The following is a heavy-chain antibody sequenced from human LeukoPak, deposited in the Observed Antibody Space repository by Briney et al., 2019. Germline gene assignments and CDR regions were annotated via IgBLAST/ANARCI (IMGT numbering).Heavy chain of an antibody. J-gene: IGHJ6*02. CDR1: GSIFSNYA. V-gene: IGHV3-48*04. CDR3: ARDAVDTANAV. Sequence: PGGSLRLSCAASGSIFSNYAMNWVRQAPGKGPEWVSYISSTSTTVYYADSVKGRFTISRDNAKNTLYLQMNSLRAEDTAVYYCARDAVDTANAVWGQGTTVTVSS. CDR2: ISSTSTTV. D-gene: IGHD5-18*01.